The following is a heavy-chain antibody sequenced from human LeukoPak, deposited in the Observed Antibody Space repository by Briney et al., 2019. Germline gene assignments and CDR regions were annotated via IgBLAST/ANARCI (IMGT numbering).Heavy chain of an antibody. J-gene: IGHJ4*02. V-gene: IGHV3-53*01. Sequence: PGGSLRLSCVASGLTVSSSYMSWVRQAPGKGLEWVSVIYSLGTTYYADSVKGRFTISRDYSRNTLYLQMNSLRAEDTAVYYCAIEKGVAGAYYFDYWGQGTLVTVSS. CDR1: GLTVSSSY. D-gene: IGHD6-19*01. CDR3: AIEKGVAGAYYFDY. CDR2: IYSLGTT.